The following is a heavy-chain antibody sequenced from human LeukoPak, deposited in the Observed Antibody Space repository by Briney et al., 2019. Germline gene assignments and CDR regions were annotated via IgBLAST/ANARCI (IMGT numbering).Heavy chain of an antibody. CDR2: ISGSGGST. CDR3: ATVLLYFDWSTFSTFVFDY. J-gene: IGHJ4*02. CDR1: GFTFSSYA. V-gene: IGHV3-23*01. D-gene: IGHD3-9*01. Sequence: GGSLRLSCAASGFTFSSYAMSWVRQAPGKGLEWVSAISGSGGSTYYADSVKGRFTISRDNSKNTLYLQMNSLRAEDTAVYYCATVLLYFDWSTFSTFVFDYWGQGTLVTVSS.